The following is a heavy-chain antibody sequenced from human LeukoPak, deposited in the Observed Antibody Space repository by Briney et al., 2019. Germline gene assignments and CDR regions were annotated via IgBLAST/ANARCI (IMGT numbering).Heavy chain of an antibody. J-gene: IGHJ2*01. V-gene: IGHV1-2*02. CDR2: INPNSGGT. CDR1: GYTFTGYY. CDR3: ARADKDVWYFDL. D-gene: IGHD5-24*01. Sequence: ASVKVSCKASGYTFTGYYMHWVRQAPGQGLEWMGWINPNSGGTNYAQQFQGRVTMTRDTSISTAYMEVSRLRSDDTAVYYCARADKDVWYFDLWGRGTLVTVSS.